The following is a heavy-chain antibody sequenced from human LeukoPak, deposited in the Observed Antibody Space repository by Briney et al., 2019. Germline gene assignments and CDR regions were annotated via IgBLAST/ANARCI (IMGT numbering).Heavy chain of an antibody. CDR2: IIPILGTA. V-gene: IGHV1-69*13. CDR3: ARDRYCSSTSCYSGDYGMDV. CDR1: GGTFSSYA. Sequence: ASVKVSCKASGGTFSSYAISWVRQAPGQGLEWMGGIIPILGTANYAQKFQGRVTITADESTSTAYMELSSLRSEDTAVYYCARDRYCSSTSCYSGDYGMDVWGKGTTVTVSS. J-gene: IGHJ6*04. D-gene: IGHD2-2*01.